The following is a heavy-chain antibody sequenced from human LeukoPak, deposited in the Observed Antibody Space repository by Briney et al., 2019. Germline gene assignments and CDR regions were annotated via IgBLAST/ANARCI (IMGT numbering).Heavy chain of an antibody. CDR3: ARGGYPHTTKYMDV. J-gene: IGHJ6*03. CDR1: RGTFSSYA. CDR2: IIPMFASA. V-gene: IGHV1-69*06. D-gene: IGHD2/OR15-2a*01. Sequence: SVKVSCKASRGTFSSYAISWVRQAPGQGLEWIAGIIPMFASANYAQKFQGRVTIAADKSTSTAYMELSSLRSEDTAVYYCARGGYPHTTKYMDVWGKGTTVTVSS.